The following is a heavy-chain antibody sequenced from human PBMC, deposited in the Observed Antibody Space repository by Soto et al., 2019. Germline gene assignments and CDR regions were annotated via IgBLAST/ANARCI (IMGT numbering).Heavy chain of an antibody. CDR2: ISSNSDTI. CDR3: AKDMKWGGMTTIHYFDT. J-gene: IGHJ4*02. CDR1: GFTADDYA. V-gene: IGHV3-9*02. Sequence: VQLVESGGGLVQPGRSLRLSCVASGFTADDYALHWVRQAPGKGLEWVSGISSNSDTIHYADSVKGRFTISRDNAKNSLYRQMNSLRHEDTAVYYCAKDMKWGGMTTIHYFDTWGQGTLVTVSS. D-gene: IGHD4-17*01.